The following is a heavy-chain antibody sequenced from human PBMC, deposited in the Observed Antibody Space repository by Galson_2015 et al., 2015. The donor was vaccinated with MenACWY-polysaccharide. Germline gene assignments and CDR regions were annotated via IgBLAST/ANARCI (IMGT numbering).Heavy chain of an antibody. V-gene: IGHV3-7*01. Sequence: SLRLSCAASGFTFSNYWMTWVRQAPGKGLEWVANIKKDGSEKYYVDSVKGRFTISRDNALYLQMNSLRAEDTAVYFCARGHYGMDVWCQGTTVTVSS. J-gene: IGHJ6*02. CDR3: ARGHYGMDV. CDR1: GFTFSNYW. CDR2: IKKDGSEK.